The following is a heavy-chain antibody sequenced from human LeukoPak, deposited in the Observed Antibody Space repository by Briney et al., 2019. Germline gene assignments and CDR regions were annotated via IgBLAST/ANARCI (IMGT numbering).Heavy chain of an antibody. J-gene: IGHJ4*02. CDR3: AKRNFGDYGLDY. D-gene: IGHD4-17*01. CDR2: ITYNSLTI. V-gene: IGHV3-9*01. Sequence: GRSLRLSCLASGFTFDNYAMQWVRHAPGKGLEWVAQITYNSLTISYADSVRGRFTVSRDNGKNSLYLQMNSLRAEDTGFYYCAKRNFGDYGLDYWGQGTLVTVSS. CDR1: GFTFDNYA.